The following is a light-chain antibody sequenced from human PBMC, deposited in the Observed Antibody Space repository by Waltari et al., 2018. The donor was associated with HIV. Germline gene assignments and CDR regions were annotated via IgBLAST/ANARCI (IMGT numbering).Light chain of an antibody. J-gene: IGLJ2*01. CDR3: QTWTTGTHE. CDR1: SGLSNYA. CDR2: LNSHVTH. Sequence: QVVLTQSPSASASLGASVTLTCTLSSGLSNYAIVWHHHQPEKGPRYSMKLNSHVTHTRGAGIPDRFSGSSSGAERSLTISSLQSEDEADYYCQTWTTGTHEFGGGTKLTVL. V-gene: IGLV4-69*01.